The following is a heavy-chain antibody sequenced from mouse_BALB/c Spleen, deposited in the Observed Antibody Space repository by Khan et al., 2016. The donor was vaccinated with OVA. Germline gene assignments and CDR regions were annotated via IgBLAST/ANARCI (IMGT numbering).Heavy chain of an antibody. Sequence: QVQLKQSGPGLVAPSQSLSITCTVSGFSLTSYGVHWVRQPPGKGLEWLGVIWAGGSTNYNSDLMSRLSISKDNAKSQVVLKMTSLQTDDTAMYYCARLEDIWGQGTTLTVSS. V-gene: IGHV2-9*02. CDR1: GFSLTSYG. CDR2: IWAGGST. D-gene: IGHD1-3*01. J-gene: IGHJ2*01. CDR3: ARLEDI.